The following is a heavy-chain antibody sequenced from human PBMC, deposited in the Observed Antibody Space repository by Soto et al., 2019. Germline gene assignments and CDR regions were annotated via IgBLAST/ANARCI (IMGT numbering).Heavy chain of an antibody. CDR2: IYTSGSA. CDR3: TRDRSEGSGRYFWVDS. D-gene: IGHD1-26*01. J-gene: IGHJ4*02. CDR1: GGSINFYY. V-gene: IGHV4-4*07. Sequence: QVQLQESGPGLVKPSETLSLTCTVSGGSINFYYWSWIQQPAGKGLAWFGRIYTSGSANYNPSLQSRVTMSVDTSTNQLSLKLRSVTAAASAIYYCTRDRSEGSGRYFWVDSWGQGILVTVSS.